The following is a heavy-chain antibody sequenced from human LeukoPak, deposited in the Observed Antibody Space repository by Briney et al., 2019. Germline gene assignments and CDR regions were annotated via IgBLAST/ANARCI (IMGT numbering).Heavy chain of an antibody. CDR3: VRDPTFIVDDNPSHWFDP. CDR2: ISAYYGNT. Sequence: ASVKVSCKASGYTFTSYGISWVRQAPGQGLEWMGWISAYYGNTNFAQKVQRRVTMTTDTSTSTAYMALRSLRSGDTDVYYFVRDPTFIVDDNPSHWFDPWGQGTLVTVSS. D-gene: IGHD1-14*01. J-gene: IGHJ5*01. CDR1: GYTFTSYG. V-gene: IGHV1-18*01.